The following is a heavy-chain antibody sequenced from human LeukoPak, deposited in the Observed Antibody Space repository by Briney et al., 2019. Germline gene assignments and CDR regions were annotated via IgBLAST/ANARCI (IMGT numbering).Heavy chain of an antibody. CDR1: GGSMRNTDYY. D-gene: IGHD6-13*01. CDR3: ARFGSSTWYKGAFET. V-gene: IGHV4-39*01. J-gene: IGHJ3*02. Sequence: SETLSLTCTLSGGSMRNTDYYWGWIRQPPGKGLEWIASIYNSGMTYHNPSLKSRVTMSVDTSKIQFSLKLISLTAADTAVYYCARFGSSTWYKGAFETWGQGTMVTVAS. CDR2: IYNSGMT.